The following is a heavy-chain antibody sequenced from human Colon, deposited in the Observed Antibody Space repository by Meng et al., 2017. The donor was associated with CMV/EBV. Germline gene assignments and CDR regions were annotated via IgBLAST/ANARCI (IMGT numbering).Heavy chain of an antibody. CDR3: ARVICGGDCYLDY. D-gene: IGHD2-21*02. J-gene: IGHJ4*02. Sequence: EQSGAEVKMPGSSVKVSCKASKGPFTSYPISWVRQGPGQGFGWVGGIITISGTTDYAQKFQGRVTITADESTSTAYMKLSNLRSEDTAIYYCARVICGGDCYLDYWGRGTLVTVSS. V-gene: IGHV1-69*01. CDR1: KGPFTSYP. CDR2: IITISGTT.